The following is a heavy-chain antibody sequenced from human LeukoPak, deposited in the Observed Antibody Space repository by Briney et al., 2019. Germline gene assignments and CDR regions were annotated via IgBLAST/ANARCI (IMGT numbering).Heavy chain of an antibody. Sequence: GGSLRLSCAASGFTFSNAWMTWVRQAPGKGLEWVAVISYDGSNKYYADSVKGRFTISRDNSKNTLYLQMNSLRAEDTAVYYCARDLLLGVGATGAIDYWGQGTLVTVSS. CDR1: GFTFSNAW. CDR3: ARDLLLGVGATGAIDY. CDR2: ISYDGSNK. D-gene: IGHD1-26*01. J-gene: IGHJ4*02. V-gene: IGHV3-30*03.